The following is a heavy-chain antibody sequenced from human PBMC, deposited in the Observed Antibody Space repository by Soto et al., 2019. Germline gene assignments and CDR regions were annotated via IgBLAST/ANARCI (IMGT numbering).Heavy chain of an antibody. J-gene: IGHJ4*02. D-gene: IGHD3-10*01. CDR3: ARVGTLVRGTYYFDS. CDR1: GFTFSSYA. Sequence: PGGSLRLSCAASGFTFSSYAMHWVRQAPGKGLEWVAVISYDGSNKYCADSVKGRFTISRDNSENTLYLQMNSLRAEDTAVYYCARVGTLVRGTYYFDSWGQGTLVTVSS. V-gene: IGHV3-30-3*01. CDR2: ISYDGSNK.